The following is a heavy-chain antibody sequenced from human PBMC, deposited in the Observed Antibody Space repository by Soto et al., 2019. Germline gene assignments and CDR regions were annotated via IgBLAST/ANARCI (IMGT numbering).Heavy chain of an antibody. J-gene: IGHJ4*02. CDR1: GGSFSTYY. D-gene: IGHD1-7*01. CDR2: INHRGST. Sequence: QVQLQQWGAGLLKPSETLSLTCAVYGGSFSTYYWSWIRQPPGKGLEWLGEINHRGSTNYYPSLKSRLTIAVDTSKTQFSLNLISVTDADRAVYYCARGLNWNYGAFDYWGQGTLVTVSS. CDR3: ARGLNWNYGAFDY. V-gene: IGHV4-34*01.